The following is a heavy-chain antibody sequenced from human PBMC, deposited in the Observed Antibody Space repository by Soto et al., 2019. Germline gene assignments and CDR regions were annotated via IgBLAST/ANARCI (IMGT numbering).Heavy chain of an antibody. V-gene: IGHV4-4*02. D-gene: IGHD6-19*01. Sequence: QVQLQESGPGLVKPSGTLSLTCAVSSGSISSSNWWSWVRQPPGKGLEWIGEIYHSGSTNYNPSLKSRVTISVDQSKNQFSLKLSSVTAADTAVYYCASDPRIAVAGTGAFDIRGQGTMVTVSS. CDR3: ASDPRIAVAGTGAFDI. J-gene: IGHJ3*02. CDR2: IYHSGST. CDR1: SGSISSSNW.